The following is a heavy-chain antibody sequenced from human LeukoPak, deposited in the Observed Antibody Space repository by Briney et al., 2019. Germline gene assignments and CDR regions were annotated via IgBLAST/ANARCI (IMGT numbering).Heavy chain of an antibody. J-gene: IGHJ1*01. V-gene: IGHV3-23*01. D-gene: IGHD3-22*01. CDR2: ISGSGGST. CDR1: GFTFSSYA. Sequence: PGGSLRLSCAASGFTFSSYAMSWVRQAPGKGLEGVSAISGSGGSTYYADSVKGRFTISRDNSKNTLYLQMNSLRAEDTAVYYCAKPYDSSGYYPGWFQHWGQGTLVTVSS. CDR3: AKPYDSSGYYPGWFQH.